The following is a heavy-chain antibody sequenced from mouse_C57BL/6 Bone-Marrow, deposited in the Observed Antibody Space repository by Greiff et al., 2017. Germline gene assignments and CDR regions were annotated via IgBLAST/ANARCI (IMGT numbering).Heavy chain of an antibody. D-gene: IGHD3-2*02. V-gene: IGHV7-3*01. CDR3: ATAQRFAY. CDR2: IRNKANGYTT. Sequence: EVQLQESGGGLVQPGGSLSLSCAASGFTFTDYYMSWVRQPPGKALEWLGFIRNKANGYTTEYSASVKGRFTISRDNSQSILYLQMNALRAEDSATYYCATAQRFAYWGQGTLVTVSA. J-gene: IGHJ3*01. CDR1: GFTFTDYY.